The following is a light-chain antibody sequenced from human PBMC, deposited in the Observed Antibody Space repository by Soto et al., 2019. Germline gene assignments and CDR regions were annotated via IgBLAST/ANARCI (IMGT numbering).Light chain of an antibody. CDR3: HSYDNSLSSYV. V-gene: IGLV1-40*01. CDR2: RNS. Sequence: QSVLTQPPAMSGAPGQRVTFSCTGSSSNIGAGFDVHWYQHLPGTAPKVLIYRNSNRPSGVPDRFSGSKSGTSASLAITGLQAEDEADYYCHSYDNSLSSYVFGTGTKLTVL. J-gene: IGLJ1*01. CDR1: SSNIGAGFD.